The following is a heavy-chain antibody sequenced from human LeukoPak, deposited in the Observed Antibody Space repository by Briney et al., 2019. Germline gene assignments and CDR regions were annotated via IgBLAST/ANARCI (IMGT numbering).Heavy chain of an antibody. J-gene: IGHJ4*02. CDR3: TRVVPAAIQDYYFDY. CDR2: ISWNSGSI. Sequence: PGRSLRLSCAASRFTYHDYAMHWVRQAPGKGLEWVSGISWNSGSIGYADSVKGRFTISRDNAKNSLYLQMNSLRAEDMALYYCTRVVPAAIQDYYFDYWGQGTLVTVYS. V-gene: IGHV3-9*03. D-gene: IGHD2-2*02. CDR1: RFTYHDYA.